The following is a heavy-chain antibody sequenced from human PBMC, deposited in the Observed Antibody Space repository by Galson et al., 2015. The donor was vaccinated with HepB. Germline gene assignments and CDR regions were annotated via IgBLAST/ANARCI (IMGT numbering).Heavy chain of an antibody. Sequence: SLRLSCAASGFTFSSYSMNWVRQAPGKGLEWVSYISSSSSTIYYADSVKGRFTTSRDNAKNSLYLQMNSLRAEDTAVYYCARRNLVPAAQEAFDIWGQGTMVTVSS. D-gene: IGHD2-2*01. CDR2: ISSSSSTI. CDR3: ARRNLVPAAQEAFDI. V-gene: IGHV3-48*04. J-gene: IGHJ3*02. CDR1: GFTFSSYS.